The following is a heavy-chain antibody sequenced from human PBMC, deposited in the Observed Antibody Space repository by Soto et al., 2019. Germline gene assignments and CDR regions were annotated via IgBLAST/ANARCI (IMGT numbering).Heavy chain of an antibody. J-gene: IGHJ3*02. D-gene: IGHD1-1*01. V-gene: IGHV1-18*01. CDR3: ARPFGLERSDAFEI. CDR1: GYTFTSYG. CDR2: ISAYNGNT. Sequence: ASVKVSCKASGYTFTSYGISWVRQAPGQGLEWMGWISAYNGNTNYAQKLQGRVTMTTDTSTSTAYMELRSLRSDDTAVYYCARPFGLERSDAFEIWGQGTMVTVSS.